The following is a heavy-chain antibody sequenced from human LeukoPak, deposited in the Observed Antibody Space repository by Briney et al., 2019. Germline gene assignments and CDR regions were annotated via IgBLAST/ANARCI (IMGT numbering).Heavy chain of an antibody. J-gene: IGHJ3*02. D-gene: IGHD1-26*01. Sequence: SETLSLTCAVYGGSFSGYYWSWIRQPPGKGLEWIGYIYYSGSTNYNPSLKSRVTISVDTSKNQFSLKLSSVTAADTAVYYCANGGGATNAFDIWGQGTMVTVSS. V-gene: IGHV4-59*01. CDR2: IYYSGST. CDR3: ANGGGATNAFDI. CDR1: GGSFSGYY.